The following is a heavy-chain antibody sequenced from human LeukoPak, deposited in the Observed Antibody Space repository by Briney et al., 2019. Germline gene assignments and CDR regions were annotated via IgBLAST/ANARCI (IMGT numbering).Heavy chain of an antibody. J-gene: IGHJ6*03. CDR2: IFHTGST. Sequence: SETLSLTCVVSGDSISSGAYSWIWIRQPPGKGLEWIGYIFHTGSTFYNPSLKSRLTISVDNSKNQVSLELGSVTAADTAVYYCARTKYHYYDSRGYEGPYNYMDVWGKGTTVTVSS. CDR3: ARTKYHYYDSRGYEGPYNYMDV. CDR1: GDSISSGAYS. D-gene: IGHD3-22*01. V-gene: IGHV4-30-2*02.